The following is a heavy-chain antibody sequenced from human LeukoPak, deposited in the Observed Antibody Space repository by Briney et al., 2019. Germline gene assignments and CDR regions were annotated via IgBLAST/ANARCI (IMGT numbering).Heavy chain of an antibody. CDR2: ISAYNGNT. CDR3: ARDNSVRDEAWWFNP. J-gene: IGHJ5*02. V-gene: IGHV1-18*01. Sequence: ASVKVSCKASGYTFTSYGISWVRQAPGQGLEWMGWISAYNGNTNYAQKFQGRVTLTRDMSTSTDYLELSSLRSEDTAVYYCARDNSVRDEAWWFNPWGQGTLVTVSS. CDR1: GYTFTSYG. D-gene: IGHD5-24*01.